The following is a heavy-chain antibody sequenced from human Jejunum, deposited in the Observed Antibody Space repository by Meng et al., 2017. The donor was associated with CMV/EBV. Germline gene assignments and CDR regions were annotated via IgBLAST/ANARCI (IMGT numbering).Heavy chain of an antibody. J-gene: IGHJ4*02. Sequence: AFGFTFSIYEMPWARQAPGRGLEWVASIKQDGSEKNYVDSVKGRFTISRDNAKNSLYLQMNNLRAEDTAVYYCAKPIQGRITIFSDWGQGSLVTVSS. CDR2: IKQDGSEK. CDR1: GFTFSIYE. CDR3: AKPIQGRITIFSD. D-gene: IGHD3-9*01. V-gene: IGHV3-7*01.